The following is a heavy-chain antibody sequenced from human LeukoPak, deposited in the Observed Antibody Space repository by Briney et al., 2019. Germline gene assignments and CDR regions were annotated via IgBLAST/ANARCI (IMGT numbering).Heavy chain of an antibody. V-gene: IGHV1-69*01. Sequence: SVKVSCKASGGTFSSYAISWVRQAPVQGLEWMAGIIPIFGKANYAQKFQGRVTITADESTSTAYMELSSLRSEDTAVYYCARDYYDSSGYYLDYWGQGTLVTVSS. CDR1: GGTFSSYA. CDR2: IIPIFGKA. J-gene: IGHJ4*02. CDR3: ARDYYDSSGYYLDY. D-gene: IGHD3-22*01.